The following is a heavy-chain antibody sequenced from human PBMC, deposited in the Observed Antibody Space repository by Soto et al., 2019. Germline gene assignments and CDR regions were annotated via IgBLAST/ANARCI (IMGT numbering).Heavy chain of an antibody. CDR3: ARPSYDFWSGSPNFDY. J-gene: IGHJ4*02. D-gene: IGHD3-3*01. V-gene: IGHV5-51*01. CDR1: GYSFTSYW. Sequence: EVQLVQSGAEVKKPGESLQISCKGSGYSFTSYWIGWVRQMPGKGLEWMGIIYPGDSDTRYSPSFQGQVTISADKSISTAYLQWSSLKASDTAMYYCARPSYDFWSGSPNFDYWGQGTLVTVSS. CDR2: IYPGDSDT.